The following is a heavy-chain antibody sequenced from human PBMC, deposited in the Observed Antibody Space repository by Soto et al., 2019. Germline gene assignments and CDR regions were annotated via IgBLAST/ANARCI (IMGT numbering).Heavy chain of an antibody. CDR3: ASGRLETFDY. CDR2: ISDYGRV. J-gene: IGHJ4*02. D-gene: IGHD1-1*01. CDR1: GFIVSNNY. Sequence: PSGSLRLSCAASGFIVSNNYMSCVRQAPGKGLEWVSRISDYGRVNYADSVEGRFTISRDDAKSELYLQMSSLSLEDTAVYYCASGRLETFDYLGQGALVTVSS. V-gene: IGHV3-66*01.